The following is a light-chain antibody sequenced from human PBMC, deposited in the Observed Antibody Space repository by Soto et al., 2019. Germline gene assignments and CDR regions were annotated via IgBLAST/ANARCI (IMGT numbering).Light chain of an antibody. V-gene: IGKV3-15*01. CDR3: QQYNSYSEA. CDR1: QSINSN. Sequence: EIVMTQSPATLSVSPGERATLSCRASQSINSNLAWYHQKPGQVPRLLIYGSSTRATGIPARFSGSGSVTEFTLTISSLQSEDFAVYYCQQYNSYSEAFGQGTKVELK. J-gene: IGKJ1*01. CDR2: GSS.